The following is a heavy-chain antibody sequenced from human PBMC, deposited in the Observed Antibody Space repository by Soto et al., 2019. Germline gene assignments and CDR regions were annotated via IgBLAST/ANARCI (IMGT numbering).Heavy chain of an antibody. D-gene: IGHD6-19*01. CDR3: ARHLAVPGTRGFDY. V-gene: IGHV4-4*02. J-gene: IGHJ4*02. CDR1: GGSVSSGNW. CDR2: TYHSGTT. Sequence: QVQLQESGPGLVKPSGTLSLTCAVSGGSVSSGNWWSWVRQPPGKGLEWIGETYHSGTTNYNPSLKSRVTISLDKSKNQIALNLRSVTAADTAVYYCARHLAVPGTRGFDYWGQGTLVTVSS.